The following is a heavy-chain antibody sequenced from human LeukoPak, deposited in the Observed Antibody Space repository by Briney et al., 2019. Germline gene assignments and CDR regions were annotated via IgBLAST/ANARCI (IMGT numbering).Heavy chain of an antibody. CDR3: AKDRIAGYGDSEDIDY. D-gene: IGHD4-17*01. CDR2: IYSGGST. CDR1: GFTFSSYW. Sequence: GGSLRLSCAASGFTFSSYWMHWVRQGPGKGLVWVSVIYSGGSTYYADSVKGRFTISRDNSKNTLYLQMNSLRAEDTAVYYCAKDRIAGYGDSEDIDYWGQGTLVTVSS. J-gene: IGHJ4*02. V-gene: IGHV3-66*01.